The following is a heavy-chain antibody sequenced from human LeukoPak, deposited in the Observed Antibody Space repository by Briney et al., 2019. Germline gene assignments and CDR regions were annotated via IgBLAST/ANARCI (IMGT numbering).Heavy chain of an antibody. CDR2: IYSGGST. Sequence: GGSLRLSCAASGFTVSSNYMSWVRQALGKGLERVSLIYSGGSTYYADSVKGRFTISRDNSKNTLYLQMNSLRAEDTAVYYCAKDRGTTVTPTDYWGQGTLVTVSS. J-gene: IGHJ4*02. CDR3: AKDRGTTVTPTDY. V-gene: IGHV3-66*01. D-gene: IGHD4-17*01. CDR1: GFTVSSNY.